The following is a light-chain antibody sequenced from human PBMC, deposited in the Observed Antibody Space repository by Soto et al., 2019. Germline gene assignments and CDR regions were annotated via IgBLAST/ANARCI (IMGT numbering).Light chain of an antibody. Sequence: EIVLTQSPGTLSLSPGERATLSCRASQSVSSTYLVWYQQRPGQAPRLLIYGASTRATGISARFSGSGSGTEFTLTISSLQSEDFAVYYCQQYNNWPITFGQGTRLEIK. V-gene: IGKV3-15*01. CDR3: QQYNNWPIT. CDR2: GAS. CDR1: QSVSSTY. J-gene: IGKJ5*01.